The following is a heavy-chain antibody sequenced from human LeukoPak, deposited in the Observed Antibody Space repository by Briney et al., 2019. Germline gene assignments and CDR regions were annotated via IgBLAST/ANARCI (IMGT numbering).Heavy chain of an antibody. Sequence: GGSLRLSCAASGFTFSSYAMSWVRQAPGKGLEWVSANTSSGGSTYYADSVNGRFTISRDNSKNTLYVLMNSLRAEDTAVYYCAKARDSYVTLTNVWGQGTTVTVSS. J-gene: IGHJ6*02. D-gene: IGHD5-18*01. CDR2: NTSSGGST. CDR1: GFTFSSYA. CDR3: AKARDSYVTLTNV. V-gene: IGHV3-23*01.